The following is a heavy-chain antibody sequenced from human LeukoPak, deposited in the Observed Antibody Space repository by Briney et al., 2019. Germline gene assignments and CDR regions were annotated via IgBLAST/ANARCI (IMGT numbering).Heavy chain of an antibody. V-gene: IGHV3-7*01. CDR1: GFTFSSYW. J-gene: IGHJ4*02. Sequence: GGSLRLSCAASGFTFSSYWMSWVRQAPGKGLEWVANVKQDGSEKYYVDSVKGRFTISRDNAKNSLYLQMNSLRAEDTAVYYCARDREQLAHYFDYWGQGTLVTVSS. D-gene: IGHD6-6*01. CDR2: VKQDGSEK. CDR3: ARDREQLAHYFDY.